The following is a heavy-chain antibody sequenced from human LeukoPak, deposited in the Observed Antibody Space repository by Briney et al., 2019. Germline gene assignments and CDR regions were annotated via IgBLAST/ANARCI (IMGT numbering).Heavy chain of an antibody. CDR3: ARGRRYYDSSGYGDY. J-gene: IGHJ4*02. Sequence: SETLSLTCAVYGGSFSGYYWSWIRQPPGKGLEWIGEINHSGSTNYNPSLKSRVTLSVDTSKNQFSLKLSSVTAADTAVYYCARGRRYYDSSGYGDYWGQGTLVTVSS. CDR2: INHSGST. CDR1: GGSFSGYY. D-gene: IGHD3-22*01. V-gene: IGHV4-34*01.